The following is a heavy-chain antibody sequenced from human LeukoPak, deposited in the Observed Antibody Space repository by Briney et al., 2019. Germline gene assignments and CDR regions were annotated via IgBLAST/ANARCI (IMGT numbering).Heavy chain of an antibody. CDR2: INHSGST. CDR3: ARAWIQLWSYFDY. CDR1: GGSISSYY. Sequence: SETLSLTCTVSGGSISSYYWSWIRQPPGKGLEWIGEINHSGSTNYNPSLKSRVTISVDTSKNQFSLTLSSVTAADTAVFYCARAWIQLWSYFDYWGQGTLVTVSS. V-gene: IGHV4-34*01. D-gene: IGHD5-18*01. J-gene: IGHJ4*02.